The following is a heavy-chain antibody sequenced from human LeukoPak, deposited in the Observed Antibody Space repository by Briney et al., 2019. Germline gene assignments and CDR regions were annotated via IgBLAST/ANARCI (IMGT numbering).Heavy chain of an antibody. J-gene: IGHJ3*02. CDR1: GGTFSSYA. CDR3: ATPSMVAARPLGAFDI. CDR2: IIPVFGTA. V-gene: IGHV1-69*13. D-gene: IGHD6-6*01. Sequence: GASVKVSCKASGGTFSSYAISWVRQAPGQGLEWMGGIIPVFGTANYAQKFQGRVTITADESTSTAYMELSSLRSEDTAVYYCATPSMVAARPLGAFDIWGQGTMVTVSS.